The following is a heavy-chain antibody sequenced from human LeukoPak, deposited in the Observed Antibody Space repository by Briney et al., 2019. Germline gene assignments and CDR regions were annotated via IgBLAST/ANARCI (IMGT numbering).Heavy chain of an antibody. Sequence: ASVKVSCKASGYTFTSYYMHWVRPAPGQGLEWMGIINPSGGSTSYAQKFQGRVTMTRDTSTSTVYMELSSLRSEDTAVYYCARDLSPYDSSGYYLEEMDGIDYWGQGTLVTVSS. CDR3: ARDLSPYDSSGYYLEEMDGIDY. CDR2: INPSGGST. D-gene: IGHD3-22*01. V-gene: IGHV1-46*01. CDR1: GYTFTSYY. J-gene: IGHJ4*02.